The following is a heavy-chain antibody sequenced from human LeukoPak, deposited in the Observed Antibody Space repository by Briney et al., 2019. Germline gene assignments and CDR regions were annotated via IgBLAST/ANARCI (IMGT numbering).Heavy chain of an antibody. V-gene: IGHV2-5*02. CDR3: AHRRGGPFFDP. CDR1: GFSLSSSGEC. D-gene: IGHD2-15*01. J-gene: IGHJ5*02. Sequence: SGPTLVNPTQTLTLTCIFSGFSLSSSGECVGWIRQPPGQALEWIALIYWDGDERYSPSLKSRLTITKDNSKNQVVLTLTNMGPLDAATYFCAHRRGGPFFDPWGQGALVTVSS. CDR2: IYWDGDE.